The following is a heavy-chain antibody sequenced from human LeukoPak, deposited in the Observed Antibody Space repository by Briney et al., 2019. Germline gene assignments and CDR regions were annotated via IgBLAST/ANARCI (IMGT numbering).Heavy chain of an antibody. CDR2: IYYSGST. CDR1: GGSFSGYY. CDR3: AASPRTSGYDGLFDY. J-gene: IGHJ4*02. Sequence: NPSEILSLTCAVYGGSFSGYYWSWIRQHPGKGLEWIGYIYYSGSTYYNPSLKSRVTISVNTSKNQFSLKLSSVTAADTAVYYCAASPRTSGYDGLFDYWGQGTLVTVSS. V-gene: IGHV4-31*11. D-gene: IGHD5-12*01.